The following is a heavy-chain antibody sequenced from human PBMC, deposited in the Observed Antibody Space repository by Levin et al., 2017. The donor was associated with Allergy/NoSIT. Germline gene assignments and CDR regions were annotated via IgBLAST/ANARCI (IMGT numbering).Heavy chain of an antibody. CDR1: GGSFSGYY. CDR2: INHSGST. D-gene: IGHD4-17*01. CDR3: ARGRVRRGVDY. Sequence: PGGSLRLSCAVYGGSFSGYYWSWIRQPPGKGLEWIGEINHSGSTNYNPSLKSRVTISVDTSKNQFSLKLSSVTAADTAVYYCARGRVRRGVDYWGQGTLVTVSS. J-gene: IGHJ4*02. V-gene: IGHV4-34*01.